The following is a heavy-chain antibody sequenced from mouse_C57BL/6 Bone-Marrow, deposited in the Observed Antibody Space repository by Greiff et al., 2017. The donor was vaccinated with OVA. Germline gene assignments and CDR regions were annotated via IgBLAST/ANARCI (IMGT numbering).Heavy chain of an antibody. V-gene: IGHV1-81*01. Sequence: QVQLQQSGAELARPGASVKLSCKASGYTFTSYGISWVKQRTGQGLEWIGEIYPRSGNTYYNEKFKGKATLTADKSSSTAYMELRSLTSEDSAVYFCAGRLRLFAYWGQGTLVTVSA. CDR1: GYTFTSYG. CDR2: IYPRSGNT. J-gene: IGHJ3*01. CDR3: AGRLRLFAY. D-gene: IGHD1-1*01.